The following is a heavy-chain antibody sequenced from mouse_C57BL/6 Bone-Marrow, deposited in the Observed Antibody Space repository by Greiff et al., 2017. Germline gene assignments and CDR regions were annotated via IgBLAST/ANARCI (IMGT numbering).Heavy chain of an antibody. Sequence: QVQLQQSGTELVKPGASVKLSCKASGYTFTSYWMHWVKQRPGQGLEWIGNINPSNGGTNYNEKFKSKATLTVDKSSSTAYMQLSSLTSEDSEVYYCARAGILWLRRSWFAYWGQGTLVTVSA. CDR3: ARAGILWLRRSWFAY. CDR1: GYTFTSYW. CDR2: INPSNGGT. D-gene: IGHD2-2*01. V-gene: IGHV1-53*01. J-gene: IGHJ3*01.